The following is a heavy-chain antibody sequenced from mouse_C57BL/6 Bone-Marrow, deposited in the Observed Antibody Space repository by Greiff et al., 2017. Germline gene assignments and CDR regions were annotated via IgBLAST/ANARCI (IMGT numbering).Heavy chain of an antibody. V-gene: IGHV2-6-1*01. CDR2: IWSDGST. CDR3: ARHIPTGFYAMDY. D-gene: IGHD4-1*01. Sequence: VHLVESGPGLVAPSQSLSITCTVSGFSLTSYGVHWVRQPPGKGLEWLVVIWSDGSTTYNSALKSRLSISKDNSKSQFFLKMNSLQTDDTAMYYCARHIPTGFYAMDYWGQGTSVTVSS. CDR1: GFSLTSYG. J-gene: IGHJ4*01.